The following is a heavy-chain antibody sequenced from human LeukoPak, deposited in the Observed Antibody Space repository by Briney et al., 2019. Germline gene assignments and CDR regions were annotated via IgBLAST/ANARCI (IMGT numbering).Heavy chain of an antibody. Sequence: GASVTVSCTASGYTFTSYGISWVRQAPGQGLEWMGWISAYNGNTNYAQKLQGRVTMTTDTSTSTAYMELRSLRSDDTAVYYCAVGGAARQNYYYGMDVWGQGTTVTVSS. CDR2: ISAYNGNT. CDR1: GYTFTSYG. V-gene: IGHV1-18*01. CDR3: AVGGAARQNYYYGMDV. D-gene: IGHD6-6*01. J-gene: IGHJ6*02.